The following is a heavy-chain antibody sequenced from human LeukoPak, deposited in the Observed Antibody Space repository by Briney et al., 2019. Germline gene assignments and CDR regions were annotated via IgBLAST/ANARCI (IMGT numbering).Heavy chain of an antibody. D-gene: IGHD3-16*02. J-gene: IGHJ4*02. Sequence: GGSLRLSCAASGFTFSSYGMHWVRQAPGKGLEWVAFIRYDGSNKYYADSVKGRFTISRDNSKNTLYLQMNSLRAEDTAVYYCAKDLITFGGVIAIIDYWGQGTLVSVSS. CDR1: GFTFSSYG. V-gene: IGHV3-30*02. CDR2: IRYDGSNK. CDR3: AKDLITFGGVIAIIDY.